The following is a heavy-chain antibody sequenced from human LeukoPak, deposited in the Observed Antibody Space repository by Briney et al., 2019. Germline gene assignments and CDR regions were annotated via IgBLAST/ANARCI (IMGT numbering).Heavy chain of an antibody. CDR3: ARLGYYYYYGMDV. V-gene: IGHV4-59*01. CDR2: IYYSGST. CDR1: GGSISSYY. J-gene: IGHJ6*02. Sequence: SETLSLTCTVTGGSISSYYWSWIRQPPGKGLEWIGYIYYSGSTNYNPSLKSRVTISVDTSKNQFSLKLSSVTAADTAVYYCARLGYYYYYGMDVWGQGTTVTVSS.